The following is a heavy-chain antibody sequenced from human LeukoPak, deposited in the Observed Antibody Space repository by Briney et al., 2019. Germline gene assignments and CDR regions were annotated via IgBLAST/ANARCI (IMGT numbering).Heavy chain of an antibody. CDR3: VKGGYCSSTSCYDIDY. V-gene: IGHV3-64D*06. D-gene: IGHD2-2*01. CDR1: GFTFSSYA. J-gene: IGHJ4*02. Sequence: GGSLRLSCSASGFTFSSYAMHWVRQAPGRGLEYVSAISSNGGSTYYADSVKGRFTISRDNSKNTLYLQMSSLRAEDTAVYYCVKGGYCSSTSCYDIDYWGQGTLVTVSS. CDR2: ISSNGGST.